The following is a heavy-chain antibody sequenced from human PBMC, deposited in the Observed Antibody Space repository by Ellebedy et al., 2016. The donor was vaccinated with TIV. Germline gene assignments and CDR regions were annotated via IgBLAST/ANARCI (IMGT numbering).Heavy chain of an antibody. D-gene: IGHD3-10*01. CDR2: LNPNGGGT. CDR1: GYTFVSSY. CDR3: ARDNSAVFTGFGF. J-gene: IGHJ5*01. Sequence: ASVKVSCKASGYTFVSSYMHWLRQAPGQGLEWMGILNPNGGGTTYAQRFQGRVTMTEDTSTDTAYMEPSSLRSEDTAVYYCARDNSAVFTGFGFWGQGTLVTVSS. V-gene: IGHV1-46*01.